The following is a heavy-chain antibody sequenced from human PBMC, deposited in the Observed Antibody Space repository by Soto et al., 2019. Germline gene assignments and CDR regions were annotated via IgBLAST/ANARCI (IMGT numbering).Heavy chain of an antibody. Sequence: QVQLVESGGGVVQPGRSLRLSCAASGFTFSSYGMHWVRQAPGKGLEWVAVISYDGSNKYYADSVKGRFTISRDNSKNTLYLQMNSLRAEDTAVYYCAKDRQLYFDWLSRYYGMDVWGQGTTVTVSS. D-gene: IGHD3-9*01. CDR3: AKDRQLYFDWLSRYYGMDV. CDR2: ISYDGSNK. J-gene: IGHJ6*02. CDR1: GFTFSSYG. V-gene: IGHV3-30*18.